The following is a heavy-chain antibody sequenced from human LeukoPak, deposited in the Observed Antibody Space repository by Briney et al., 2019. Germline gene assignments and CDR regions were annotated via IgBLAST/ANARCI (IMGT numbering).Heavy chain of an antibody. CDR3: ARGEYYYDGGY. J-gene: IGHJ4*02. Sequence: PGGSLTLSCAASGFTFSNAWMSWVRQAPGKGLEWVSNIKEDGSEKYYVDSVRGRFTISRDNAKNSLFLQMNSLRAEDTAVYYCARGEYYYDGGYWGQGTLVTVSS. CDR1: GFTFSNAW. V-gene: IGHV3-7*04. CDR2: IKEDGSEK. D-gene: IGHD3-22*01.